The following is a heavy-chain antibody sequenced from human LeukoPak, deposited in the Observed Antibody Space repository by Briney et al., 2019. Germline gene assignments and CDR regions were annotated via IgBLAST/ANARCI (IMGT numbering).Heavy chain of an antibody. CDR3: ARAESSLYYYYGMDA. J-gene: IGHJ6*02. D-gene: IGHD1-26*01. Sequence: SETLSLTCTVSGGSISSYYWSWIRQPPGKGLEWIGYIYYSGSTNYNPSLKSRVTISVDTSKNQFSLKLSSVTAADTAVYYCARAESSLYYYYGMDAWGQGTTVTVSS. CDR2: IYYSGST. V-gene: IGHV4-59*01. CDR1: GGSISSYY.